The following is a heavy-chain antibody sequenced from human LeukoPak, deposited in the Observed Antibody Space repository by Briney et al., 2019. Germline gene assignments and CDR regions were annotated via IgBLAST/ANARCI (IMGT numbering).Heavy chain of an antibody. J-gene: IGHJ5*02. CDR1: GYTFTSYG. Sequence: GASVKVSCKASGYTFTSYGISWVRQAPGQGLEWMGWISAYNGNTNYAQKLQGRVTMTTDTSTSTAYMELRSLRSDDTAVYYCARDHHAKITMVRGVTNWFDPWGQGTLVTVSS. V-gene: IGHV1-18*01. D-gene: IGHD3-10*01. CDR2: ISAYNGNT. CDR3: ARDHHAKITMVRGVTNWFDP.